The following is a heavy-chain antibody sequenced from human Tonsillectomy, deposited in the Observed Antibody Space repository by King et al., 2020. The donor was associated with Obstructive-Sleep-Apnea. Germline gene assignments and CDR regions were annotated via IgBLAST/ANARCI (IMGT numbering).Heavy chain of an antibody. CDR2: INAANGNT. CDR1: GYTFTIYA. J-gene: IGHJ4*02. V-gene: IGHV1-3*01. CDR3: ARRGEAAAAFDY. Sequence: QLVQSGAEVKKPGASVKVSCKASGYTFTIYAMHWVRQAPGQRLEWMGWINAANGNTKYSQKFQGRVTITGDTSASTAYMEQSSLRSEDTAVYYCARRGEAAAAFDYWGQGTLVIVSS. D-gene: IGHD6-13*01.